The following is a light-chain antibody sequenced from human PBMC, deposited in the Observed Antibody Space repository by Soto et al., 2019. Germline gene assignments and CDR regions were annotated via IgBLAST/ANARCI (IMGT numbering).Light chain of an antibody. J-gene: IGKJ2*01. Sequence: DIQMTQSPSTLSASVGDRVTITCRASQTINSWLAWYQQKPGKAPRLLIYKASSLESGVPSRFSGSGSGTVFSLTISSLQPDDFATYYCQQYNSVPYTFGQGTK. CDR1: QTINSW. V-gene: IGKV1-5*03. CDR2: KAS. CDR3: QQYNSVPYT.